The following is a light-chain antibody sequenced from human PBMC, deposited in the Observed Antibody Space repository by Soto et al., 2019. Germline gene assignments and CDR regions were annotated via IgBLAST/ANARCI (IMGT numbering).Light chain of an antibody. Sequence: EIVMTQSPATLSVSPGERATLSCRANQTINSNVVWYLQKPGQPPRLLIFGASTRATGIPARFSGSGSGTEFTLTISSLQSEDFAVYYCQQYNNWPYTFGQGTKLETK. CDR2: GAS. CDR1: QTINSN. CDR3: QQYNNWPYT. V-gene: IGKV3-15*01. J-gene: IGKJ2*01.